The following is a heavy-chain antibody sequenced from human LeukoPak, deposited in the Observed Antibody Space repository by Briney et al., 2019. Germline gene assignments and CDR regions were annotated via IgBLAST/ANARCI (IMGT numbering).Heavy chain of an antibody. V-gene: IGHV3-21*01. CDR2: ISSSSSCI. CDR3: ARAGIYCSSTSCYEDYYYYYGMDV. CDR1: GFTFSSYS. J-gene: IGHJ6*02. D-gene: IGHD2-2*01. Sequence: GGSLRLSCAASGFTFSSYSMNWVRQAPGKGLEWVSSISSSSSCIYYADSVKGRFTISRDNAKNSLYLQMNNLRAEDTAVYYCARAGIYCSSTSCYEDYYYYYGMDVWGQGTTVTVSS.